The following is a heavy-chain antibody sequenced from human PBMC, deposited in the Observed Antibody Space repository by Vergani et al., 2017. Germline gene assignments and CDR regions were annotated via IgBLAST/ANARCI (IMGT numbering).Heavy chain of an antibody. Sequence: QLQLQESGPGLVKPSETLSLTCTVSGGSISSSSYYWGWIRQPPGKGLEWIGSSYYSGSTYYNPSLKSRVTISVDTSKNQFSLKLRSVTAADTAVYYCSRDSIFGVVIIKRSFDYWGQGTLVTVSS. D-gene: IGHD3-3*01. V-gene: IGHV4-39*07. CDR3: SRDSIFGVVIIKRSFDY. CDR2: SYYSGST. J-gene: IGHJ4*02. CDR1: GGSISSSSYY.